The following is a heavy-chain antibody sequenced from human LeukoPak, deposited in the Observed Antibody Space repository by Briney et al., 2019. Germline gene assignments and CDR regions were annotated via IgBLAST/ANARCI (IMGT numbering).Heavy chain of an antibody. CDR1: GGSISSSSYY. V-gene: IGHV4-39*07. J-gene: IGHJ6*03. CDR2: IYYSGST. D-gene: IGHD3-22*01. Sequence: SEALSLTCTVSGGSISSSSYYWGWIRQPPGKGLEWIGSIYYSGSTYYNPSLKSRVTISVDTSKNQFSLKLSSVTAADTAVYYCARGGYYYAYYYYYMDVWGKGTTVTISS. CDR3: ARGGYYYAYYYYYMDV.